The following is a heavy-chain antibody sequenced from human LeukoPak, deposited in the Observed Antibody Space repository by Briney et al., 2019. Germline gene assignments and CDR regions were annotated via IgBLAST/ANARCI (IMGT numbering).Heavy chain of an antibody. CDR2: IYYSGST. V-gene: IGHV4-59*12. CDR1: GGSISSYY. Sequence: KTSETLSLTCTVSGGSISSYYWSWIRQPPGKGLEWIGYIYYSGSTNYNPSLKSRVTISVDTSKDQFSLKLSSVTAADTAVYYCARDQYDSSPYYYYGMDVWGQGTTVTVSS. D-gene: IGHD3-3*01. J-gene: IGHJ6*02. CDR3: ARDQYDSSPYYYYGMDV.